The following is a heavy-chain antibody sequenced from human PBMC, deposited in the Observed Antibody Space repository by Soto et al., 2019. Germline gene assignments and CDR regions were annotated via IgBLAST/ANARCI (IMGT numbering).Heavy chain of an antibody. D-gene: IGHD2-21*02. CDR1: GGTFSSYA. V-gene: IGHV1-69*06. Sequence: KKPGSSVKVSCKASGGTFSSYAISWVRQAPGQGLEWMGGIIPIFGTANYAQKFQGRVTHTADKSTSTAYMELSSLRSEDTAVYYCAREGAAIHYYYDGMDVWGQGTTVTVSS. J-gene: IGHJ6*02. CDR3: AREGAAIHYYYDGMDV. CDR2: IIPIFGTA.